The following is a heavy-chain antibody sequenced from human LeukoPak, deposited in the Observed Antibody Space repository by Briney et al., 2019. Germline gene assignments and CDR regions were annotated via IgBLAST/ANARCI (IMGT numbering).Heavy chain of an antibody. CDR3: ARVAFDDFLSWFDP. D-gene: IGHD3-3*01. CDR1: GFTFSSYS. J-gene: IGHJ5*02. V-gene: IGHV3-48*01. Sequence: QPGGSLRLSCAASGFTFSSYSMNWVRQAPGKGLEWVSYISSSSSTIYYADSVKGRFTISRDNAKNSLYLQMNSLTAEDTAVYYCARVAFDDFLSWFDPWGQGTLVSASS. CDR2: ISSSSSTI.